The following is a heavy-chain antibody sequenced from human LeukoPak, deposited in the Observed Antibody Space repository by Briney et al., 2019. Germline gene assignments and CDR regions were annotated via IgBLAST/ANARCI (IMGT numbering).Heavy chain of an antibody. CDR3: ARDGDGYNTFDY. CDR1: GGSISSGSYY. J-gene: IGHJ4*02. CDR2: IYTSGST. D-gene: IGHD5-24*01. V-gene: IGHV4-61*02. Sequence: TSETLSLTCTVSGGSISSGSYYWSWIRQPAGKGLEWIGRIYTSGSTNYNPSLKSRVTISVDTSKNQFSLKLSSVTAADTAVYYCARDGDGYNTFDYWGQGTLVTVSS.